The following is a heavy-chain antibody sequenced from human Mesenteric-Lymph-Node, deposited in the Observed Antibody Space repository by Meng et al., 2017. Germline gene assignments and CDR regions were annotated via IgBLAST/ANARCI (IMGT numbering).Heavy chain of an antibody. V-gene: IGHV3-74*01. Sequence: EVQLVESGGNLVQPGESLRPSGAASGSTFSSYWMHWVRQAPGMGLVWVSRINSDGSSTHYADSVKGRFTISVDNADNTLYLQMNSLRAEDTAVYYCTRDLIGDYGEHFDYWGQGTLVTVSS. CDR1: GSTFSSYW. D-gene: IGHD4-17*01. J-gene: IGHJ4*02. CDR3: TRDLIGDYGEHFDY. CDR2: INSDGSST.